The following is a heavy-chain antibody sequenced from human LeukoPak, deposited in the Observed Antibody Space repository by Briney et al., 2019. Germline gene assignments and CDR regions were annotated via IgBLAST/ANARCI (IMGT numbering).Heavy chain of an antibody. CDR3: ATAYSGFAYNWFDP. V-gene: IGHV3-74*01. CDR2: MSDDGTVT. D-gene: IGHD5-12*01. CDR1: GLPFSRSW. Sequence: PGGSLRLSCEVSGLPFSRSWMHWVRPLPGRGLMWVSSMSDDGTVTTYADSVKGRFIISRDNAKNTLYLQLNSLRGEDTALYFCATAYSGFAYNWFDPWGQGTLVTVSS. J-gene: IGHJ5*02.